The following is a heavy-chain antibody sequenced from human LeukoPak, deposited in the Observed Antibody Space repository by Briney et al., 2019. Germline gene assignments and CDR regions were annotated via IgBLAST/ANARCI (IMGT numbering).Heavy chain of an antibody. V-gene: IGHV3-11*01. CDR2: MSAGGSTR. CDR1: GFTLSDYH. CDR3: ARHTIAGYRRGLDY. D-gene: IGHD6-13*01. Sequence: GGSLRLSCAASGFTLSDYHMSWIRQAPGMGLEWVAYMSAGGSTRSYADSVKGRFIISSDNAKDSLYLQMNSLRGEDTALYYCARHTIAGYRRGLDYWGQGTLVTVSS. J-gene: IGHJ4*02.